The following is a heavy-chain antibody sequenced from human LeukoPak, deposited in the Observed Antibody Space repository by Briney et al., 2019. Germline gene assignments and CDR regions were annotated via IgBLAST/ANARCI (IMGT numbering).Heavy chain of an antibody. J-gene: IGHJ4*02. V-gene: IGHV1-2*02. Sequence: ASVKVSCKASGYTFTGYYIHWVRQAPGQGLEWMGWINPNSGGTNYAPKFQGRVTMTRDTSISTAYMELSRLRSDDTAVYYCARDRSPAPGRSYGRGHFDYWGQGTLVTVSS. CDR2: INPNSGGT. CDR1: GYTFTGYY. CDR3: ARDRSPAPGRSYGRGHFDY. D-gene: IGHD5-18*01.